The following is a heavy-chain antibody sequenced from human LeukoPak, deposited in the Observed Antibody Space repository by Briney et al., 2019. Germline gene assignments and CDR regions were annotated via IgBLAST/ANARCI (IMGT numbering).Heavy chain of an antibody. CDR1: GYTFTTYG. CDR2: ISAYNGNT. J-gene: IGHJ4*02. D-gene: IGHD3-22*01. Sequence: ASVKVSCKASGYTFTTYGISWVRQAPGQGLEWMGWISAYNGNTNYAQKLQGRVTMTTDTSTSTAYMEVRSLRSDDTAVYYCARDSLDYYDSSGLGYWGQGTLVTVSS. V-gene: IGHV1-18*01. CDR3: ARDSLDYYDSSGLGY.